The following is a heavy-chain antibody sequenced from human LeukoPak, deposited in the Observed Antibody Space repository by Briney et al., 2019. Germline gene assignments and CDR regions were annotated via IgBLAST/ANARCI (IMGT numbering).Heavy chain of an antibody. CDR2: ISSSGSTI. CDR3: ARNVLTGYYGEIDY. D-gene: IGHD3-9*01. CDR1: GFTFSDYY. V-gene: IGHV3-11*01. J-gene: IGHJ4*02. Sequence: GGSLRLSCAASGFTFSDYYMSWIRQAPGKGLEWGSYISSSGSTIYYADSVKGRFTISRDNAKNSLYLQMNSPRAEDTAVYYCARNVLTGYYGEIDYWGQGTLVTVSS.